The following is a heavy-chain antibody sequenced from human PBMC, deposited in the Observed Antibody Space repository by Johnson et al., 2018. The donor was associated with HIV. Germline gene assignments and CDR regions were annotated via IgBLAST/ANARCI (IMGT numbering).Heavy chain of an antibody. D-gene: IGHD6-13*01. Sequence: VQLVESGGGVVQPGRSLRLSCAASGFTVSSNYMSWVRQAPGKGLEWVSVIYSGGSTYYADSVKGRFTISSDNSKNSLYLEMNSLSAEDTALYYCAKVYSSTWHDAFNIWGQGTIVTVSS. CDR2: IYSGGST. CDR1: GFTVSSNY. J-gene: IGHJ3*02. V-gene: IGHV3-66*02. CDR3: AKVYSSTWHDAFNI.